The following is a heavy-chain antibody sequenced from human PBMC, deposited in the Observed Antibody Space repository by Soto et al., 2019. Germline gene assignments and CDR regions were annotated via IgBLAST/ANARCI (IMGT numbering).Heavy chain of an antibody. J-gene: IGHJ4*02. CDR3: ARGVQLKHFDY. V-gene: IGHV4-61*01. D-gene: IGHD1-1*01. Sequence: PSETLSLTCTVSGGSVSSGSYYWSWIRQPPGKGLEWIGYIYYSGSTNYNPSLKSRVTISVDTSKNQFSLKLSSVTAADTAVYYCARGVQLKHFDYWGQGTLVTVSS. CDR1: GGSVSSGSYY. CDR2: IYYSGST.